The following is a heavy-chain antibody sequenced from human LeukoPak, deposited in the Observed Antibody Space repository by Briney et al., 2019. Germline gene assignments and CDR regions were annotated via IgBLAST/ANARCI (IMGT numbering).Heavy chain of an antibody. CDR1: GGSVSRGSYY. V-gene: IGHV4-61*01. CDR3: ARGRLGATY. J-gene: IGHJ4*02. CDR2: IHHSGTT. Sequence: SETLSLTCTVSGGSVSRGSYYWSWTRQPPGKVLEWIGYIHHSGTTNYSPSLKSRVTISVDMSKNQFFLNLTSVTAADTAVYYCARGRLGATYWGQGTLVTVSS. D-gene: IGHD1-26*01.